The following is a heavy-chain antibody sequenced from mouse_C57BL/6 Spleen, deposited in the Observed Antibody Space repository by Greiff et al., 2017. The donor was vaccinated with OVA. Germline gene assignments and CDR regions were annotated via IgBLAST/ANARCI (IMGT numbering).Heavy chain of an antibody. V-gene: IGHV1-50*01. D-gene: IGHD5-5*01. CDR3: ARRDTTWYFDY. Sequence: QVQLQQPGAELVKPGASVKLSCKTSGYTFTSYWMQWVKQRPGQGLEWIGEIDPSDSYTNYNQKFKGKATLTVDTSSSTAYMQLSSLTSEDSAVYYCARRDTTWYFDYWGQGTTLTVSS. J-gene: IGHJ2*01. CDR1: GYTFTSYW. CDR2: IDPSDSYT.